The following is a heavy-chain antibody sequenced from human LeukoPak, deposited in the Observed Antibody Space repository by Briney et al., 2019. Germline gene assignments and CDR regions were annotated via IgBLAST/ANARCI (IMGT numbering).Heavy chain of an antibody. V-gene: IGHV4-59*08. Sequence: SETLSLTCTVSGGSISSYYWSWIRQPPGKGLEWIGYIYYSGSTNYNPSLKSRVTISVDTSKNQFSLKLSSVTAADTAVYYCARQSYDTSGGYYFDYWGQGTLVTVSS. CDR3: ARQSYDTSGGYYFDY. CDR1: GGSISSYY. J-gene: IGHJ4*02. D-gene: IGHD3-22*01. CDR2: IYYSGST.